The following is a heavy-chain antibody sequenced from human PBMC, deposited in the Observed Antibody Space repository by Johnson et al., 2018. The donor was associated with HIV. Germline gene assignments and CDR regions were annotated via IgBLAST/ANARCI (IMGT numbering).Heavy chain of an antibody. CDR1: GFTFSSYG. CDR2: IWYDGSNK. Sequence: QVQLVESGGGVVQPGRSLRLFCAVSGFTFSSYGMHWVRQAPGKGLEWVAVIWYDGSNKYYADSVKGRFTISRDNAKNSLYLQMNSLRAEDTALYYCAKDNTPGYYYDSSGYHQGPNDALDIWGQGTMVTVSS. CDR3: AKDNTPGYYYDSSGYHQGPNDALDI. D-gene: IGHD3-22*01. V-gene: IGHV3-33*03. J-gene: IGHJ3*02.